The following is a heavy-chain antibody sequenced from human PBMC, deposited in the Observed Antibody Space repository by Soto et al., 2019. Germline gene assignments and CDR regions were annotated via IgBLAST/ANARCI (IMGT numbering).Heavy chain of an antibody. CDR3: ARGVRLHFDN. J-gene: IGHJ4*02. CDR1: GFSFSPYA. V-gene: IGHV3-23*01. CDR2: ISGSGNKT. Sequence: GGSVRLSCAASGFSFSPYAMSWVRQAPGKGLEWVSSISGSGNKTYYADSVKGRFTISRDNSKDTLFLQMNGLSAEDTALYYCARGVRLHFDNWGQGTLVTVSS.